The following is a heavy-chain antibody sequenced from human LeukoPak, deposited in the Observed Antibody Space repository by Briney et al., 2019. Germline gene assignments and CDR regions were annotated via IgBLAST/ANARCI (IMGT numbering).Heavy chain of an antibody. CDR1: GGTFSSYA. CDR2: IIPIFGTA. CDR3: ARGLTTFGGVSGVFDY. Sequence: ASVKVSCTASGGTFSSYAISWVRQAPGQGLEWMGGIIPIFGTANYAQKFQGRVTITTDESTSTAYMELSSLRSEDTAVYYCARGLTTFGGVSGVFDYWGQGTLVTVSS. V-gene: IGHV1-69*05. D-gene: IGHD3-16*01. J-gene: IGHJ4*02.